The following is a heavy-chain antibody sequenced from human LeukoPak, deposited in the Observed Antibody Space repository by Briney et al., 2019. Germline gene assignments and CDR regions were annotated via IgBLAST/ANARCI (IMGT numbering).Heavy chain of an antibody. CDR1: GGSISSSNW. J-gene: IGHJ5*02. Sequence: PSETLSLTCAVSGGSISSSNWWSWVRQPPGKGLEWIGEIYHSGSTNYNPSLKSRVTISVDTSKNQFSLKLSSVTAADTAVYYCARVSHYVWGSYRPNWFDPWGQGTLVTVSS. D-gene: IGHD3-16*02. CDR2: IYHSGST. CDR3: ARVSHYVWGSYRPNWFDP. V-gene: IGHV4-4*02.